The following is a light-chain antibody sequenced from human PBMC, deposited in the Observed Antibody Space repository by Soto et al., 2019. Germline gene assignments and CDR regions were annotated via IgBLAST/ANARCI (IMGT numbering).Light chain of an antibody. CDR2: GAS. V-gene: IGKV3-15*01. CDR1: QSVSSN. CDR3: QQYNNWPPT. Sequence: EIVMTQSPATLSVSPGERATLSCRASQSVSSNLAWYQQKPGQAPRLLIYGASTRATDIPARFSGSRSGTEFTLTISSLQSEDFAVYYCQQYNNWPPTVGQGTRLEIK. J-gene: IGKJ5*01.